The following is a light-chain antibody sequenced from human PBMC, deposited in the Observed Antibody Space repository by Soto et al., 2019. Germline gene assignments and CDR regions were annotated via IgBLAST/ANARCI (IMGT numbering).Light chain of an antibody. CDR2: DAS. Sequence: IQMTQSAATLSASIGDRVTLTCRASESISVWVAWYQQKPGKAPKFLTYDASTLQSGIPSRFSGSGPGTDFPLTISSLQPEDVATYYCQKYNSAPWTFGQGTKVDI. J-gene: IGKJ1*01. V-gene: IGKV1-5*01. CDR3: QKYNSAPWT. CDR1: ESISVW.